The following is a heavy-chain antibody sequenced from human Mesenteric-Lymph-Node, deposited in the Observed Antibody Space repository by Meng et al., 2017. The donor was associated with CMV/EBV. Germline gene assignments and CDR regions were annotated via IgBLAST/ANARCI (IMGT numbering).Heavy chain of an antibody. CDR1: GGSFSGYY. D-gene: IGHD3-3*01. V-gene: IGHV4-34*01. Sequence: SETLSLTCAVYGGSFSGYYWSWIRQPPGKGLEWIGEINHSGSTNYNPSLKSRVTISVDTSKNQFSLKLSSVTAADTAVYYCARATTLFWSGYYSYFDYWGQGTLVTVS. J-gene: IGHJ4*02. CDR3: ARATTLFWSGYYSYFDY. CDR2: INHSGST.